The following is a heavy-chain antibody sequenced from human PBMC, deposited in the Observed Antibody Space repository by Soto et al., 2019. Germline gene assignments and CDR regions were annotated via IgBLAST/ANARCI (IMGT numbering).Heavy chain of an antibody. CDR3: ARAVYYYYGMDV. CDR2: INPSGGST. CDR1: VYTFTSYY. J-gene: IGHJ6*02. D-gene: IGHD6-19*01. Sequence: SVKVACKAPVYTFTSYYMHWVRQAPGQGLEWMGIINPSGGSTSYAQKFQGRVTMTRDTSTSTVYMELSSLRSEDTAVYYCARAVYYYYGMDVWGQGTTVTVSS. V-gene: IGHV1-46*01.